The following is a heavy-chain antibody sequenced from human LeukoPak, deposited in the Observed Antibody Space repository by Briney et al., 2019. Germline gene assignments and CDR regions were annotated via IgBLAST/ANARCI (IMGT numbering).Heavy chain of an antibody. CDR1: GFTFSSYA. Sequence: GGSLRLSCAASGFTFSSYAMSWVRQAPGKGLEWVSAISGSGGSTYYADSVKGRFTISRDNSKNTLYLQMNSLRAEDTAVYYCAKDPLGQTGTNFLFDYWGQGTLVTVSS. D-gene: IGHD1-1*01. CDR3: AKDPLGQTGTNFLFDY. V-gene: IGHV3-23*01. CDR2: ISGSGGST. J-gene: IGHJ4*02.